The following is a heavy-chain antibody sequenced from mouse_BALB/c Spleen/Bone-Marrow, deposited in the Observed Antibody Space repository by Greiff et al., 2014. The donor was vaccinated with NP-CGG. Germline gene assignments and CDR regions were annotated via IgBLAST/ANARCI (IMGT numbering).Heavy chain of an antibody. CDR1: GFTFSSYA. D-gene: IGHD2-3*01. J-gene: IGHJ3*01. Sequence: EVKLVESGGGLVKPGGSLKLSCAASGFTFSSYAMSWVRQTPEKRLEWVATISSGGSYTYYLDSVKGRFTISRDNAKNTLYLQMSSLRSEDTAMYYCARLRDGYSPFAYWGQGTLVTVSA. V-gene: IGHV5-9-3*01. CDR2: ISSGGSYT. CDR3: ARLRDGYSPFAY.